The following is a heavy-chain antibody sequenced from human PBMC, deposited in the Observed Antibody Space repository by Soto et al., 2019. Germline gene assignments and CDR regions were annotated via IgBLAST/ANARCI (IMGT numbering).Heavy chain of an antibody. Sequence: ASDTLSLTCTVSCGSISSGGYYWILIRQHPGKGLEWIGYIYYSGSTYYNPSLKSRVTISVDTSKNQFSLKLSSVTAADTAVYYCARVLGGSGWYWFDTWGQGTLVTVSS. J-gene: IGHJ5*02. CDR3: ARVLGGSGWYWFDT. CDR2: IYYSGST. V-gene: IGHV4-31*03. D-gene: IGHD6-19*01. CDR1: CGSISSGGYY.